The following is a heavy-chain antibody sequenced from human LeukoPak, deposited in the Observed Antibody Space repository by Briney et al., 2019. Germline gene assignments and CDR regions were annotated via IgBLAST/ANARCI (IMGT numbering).Heavy chain of an antibody. J-gene: IGHJ4*02. D-gene: IGHD3-22*01. CDR2: ITGTGGTT. V-gene: IGHV3-23*01. CDR3: AKDRTHRRYYDSTGYYNQYDY. Sequence: GGSLRLSCAASGLTFSSYGMSWVRQAPGKGLEWVSTITGTGGTTYYADSVKGRFTISRDNSMDTLYLQMNSLRAEDTAIYYCAKDRTHRRYYDSTGYYNQYDYWGQGALVTVSS. CDR1: GLTFSSYG.